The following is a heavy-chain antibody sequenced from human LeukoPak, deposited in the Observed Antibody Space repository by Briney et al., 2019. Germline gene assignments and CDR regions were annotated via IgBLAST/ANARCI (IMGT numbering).Heavy chain of an antibody. CDR1: RHTFTSYY. J-gene: IGHJ4*02. V-gene: IGHV1-46*01. CDR3: ARGPPYSSGWHWGHPFDY. Sequence: ASVKVSCKASRHTFTSYYMHWVRQAPGQGLEWRGIINPSGGNTNYAQKFQGRVTMTRDMSTSTVYMEVTSLRSEDTAVYYCARGPPYSSGWHWGHPFDYWGQGTLVTVSS. CDR2: INPSGGNT. D-gene: IGHD6-19*01.